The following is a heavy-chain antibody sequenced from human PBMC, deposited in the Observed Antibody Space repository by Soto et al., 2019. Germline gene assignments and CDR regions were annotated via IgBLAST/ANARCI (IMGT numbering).Heavy chain of an antibody. V-gene: IGHV3-23*01. Sequence: EVQLLESGGGSVQPGGSLRLSCAASGFTFSSYAMHWVRRPPGKGLEWVSSISCSGGTAYYADSVKGRFSISRDSLVNTLYLQMNSMRAEDTAVYYCAKGRGQNSNYDYWGQGTRVTVSP. CDR1: GFTFSSYA. D-gene: IGHD1-7*01. CDR3: AKGRGQNSNYDY. J-gene: IGHJ4*02. CDR2: ISCSGGTA.